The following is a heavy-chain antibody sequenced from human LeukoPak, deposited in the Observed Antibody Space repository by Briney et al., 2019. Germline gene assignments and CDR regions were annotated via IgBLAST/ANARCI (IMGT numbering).Heavy chain of an antibody. D-gene: IGHD6-19*01. J-gene: IGHJ5*02. CDR1: GYIFTGYY. CDR3: AREEYSSGWYRGGWFDP. CDR2: IDPESGDT. Sequence: GASVKVSCKASGYIFTGYYMHWLRQAPGQGFEWMGWIDPESGDTNYAQKFQDKITMTRDTYMKTGYMESSSLRYDDTAVYYCAREEYSSGWYRGGWFDPWGQGTQVTVSS. V-gene: IGHV1-2*02.